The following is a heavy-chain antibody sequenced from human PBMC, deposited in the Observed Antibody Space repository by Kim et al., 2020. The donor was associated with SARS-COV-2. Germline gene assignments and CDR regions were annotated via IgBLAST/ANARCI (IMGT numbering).Heavy chain of an antibody. Sequence: ASVKVSCKASGYSFDGYYIHWVRQAPGQGLEWMGRINPNSGGADYAQKFQGRLAITRDSYITTAFMQLDRLGGDDTAIYYCAWETGRIGHGFDIWGQGTVVTVSS. J-gene: IGHJ3*02. CDR3: AWETGRIGHGFDI. CDR1: GYSFDGYY. CDR2: INPNSGGA. V-gene: IGHV1-2*06.